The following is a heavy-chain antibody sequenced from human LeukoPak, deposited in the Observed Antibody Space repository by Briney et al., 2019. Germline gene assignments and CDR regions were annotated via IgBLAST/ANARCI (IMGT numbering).Heavy chain of an antibody. CDR3: ARSPDYSNTVSPYYFDY. CDR2: IYTSGST. V-gene: IGHV4-4*07. CDR1: GGSISSYY. Sequence: PSETLSLTCTVSGGSISSYYWGWIRQPAGKGLEWLGRIYTSGSTNYNPSLKSRVTMSVDTSKNHFSLKLSSVTAADTAVYYCARSPDYSNTVSPYYFDYWGQGTLVTVSS. J-gene: IGHJ4*02. D-gene: IGHD4-11*01.